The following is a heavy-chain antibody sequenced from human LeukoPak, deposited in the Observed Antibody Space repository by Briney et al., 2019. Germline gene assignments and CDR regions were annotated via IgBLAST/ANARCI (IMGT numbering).Heavy chain of an antibody. CDR3: ASESSGSYYNYFDY. CDR1: GGSISSYY. CDR2: VYYRVTT. J-gene: IGHJ4*02. Sequence: SETLSLTCTVSGGSISSYYWSWLRQPPGKGLEWLGYVYYRVTTNYSPSLKSRVTMSVDTSKNQFSLKLSAVTAADTAVYYCASESSGSYYNYFDYWGQGTLVTVSS. D-gene: IGHD3-22*01. V-gene: IGHV4-59*01.